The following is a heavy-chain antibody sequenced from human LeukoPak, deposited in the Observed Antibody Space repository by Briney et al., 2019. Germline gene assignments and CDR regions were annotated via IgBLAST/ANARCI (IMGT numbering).Heavy chain of an antibody. J-gene: IGHJ6*03. Sequence: SVKVSCKASGGTFSSYAISWVRQAPGQGLEWMGGIIPIFGTANYAQKFQGRVTITTDESTRTAYMEVTSLRSEDTAVYYCASGGTVRGLGYYMDVWGKGTTVTV. V-gene: IGHV1-69*05. CDR3: ASGGTVRGLGYYMDV. CDR2: IIPIFGTA. D-gene: IGHD4-17*01. CDR1: GGTFSSYA.